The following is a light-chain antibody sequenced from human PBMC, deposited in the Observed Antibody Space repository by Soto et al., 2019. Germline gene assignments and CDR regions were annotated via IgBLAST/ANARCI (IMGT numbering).Light chain of an antibody. CDR3: CSYGGNYVI. J-gene: IGLJ2*01. V-gene: IGLV2-11*01. CDR2: DVA. Sequence: QSALTQPRSVSGSPGQSVTICCTGTRRDVGGYNYVSWYQQHPGKVPKLMIFDVAKRPSGVPDRFSGSKSGTTASLTISGLQAEDEADYYCCSYGGNYVIFGGGTKVTVL. CDR1: RRDVGGYNY.